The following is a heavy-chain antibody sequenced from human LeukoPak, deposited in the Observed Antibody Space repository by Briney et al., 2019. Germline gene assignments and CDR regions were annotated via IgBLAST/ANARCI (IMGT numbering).Heavy chain of an antibody. D-gene: IGHD3-10*01. J-gene: IGHJ2*01. V-gene: IGHV4-34*01. CDR2: INHSGST. Sequence: TSETLSLTCAVYGGSFSGYYWSWIRQPPGKGLEWIGEINHSGSTNYNPSLKSRGTISVDTSKNQFSLKLSSVTAADTAVYYCARCRRWFGELYFDLWGRGTLVTVSS. CDR1: GGSFSGYY. CDR3: ARCRRWFGELYFDL.